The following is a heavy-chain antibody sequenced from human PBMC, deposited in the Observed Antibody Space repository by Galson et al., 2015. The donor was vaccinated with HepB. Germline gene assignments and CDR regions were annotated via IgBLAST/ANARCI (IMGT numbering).Heavy chain of an antibody. CDR1: GGSISSSSYY. CDR2: IYYSGST. V-gene: IGHV4-31*03. D-gene: IGHD1-14*01. Sequence: TLSLTCTVSGGSISSSSYYWGWIRQPPGKGLELIGYIYYSGSTYYNPSLKSRITISVDTSKNHFSLKLSSVTAADTAVYYCARLQTNRNWYFDLWGRGTLVTVSS. J-gene: IGHJ2*01. CDR3: ARLQTNRNWYFDL.